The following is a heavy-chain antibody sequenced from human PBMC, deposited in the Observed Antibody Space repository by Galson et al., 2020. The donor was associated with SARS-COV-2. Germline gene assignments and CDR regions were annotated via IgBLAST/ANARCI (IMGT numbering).Heavy chain of an antibody. CDR2: INWNGGST. D-gene: IGHD6-13*01. Sequence: GESLKISCAASGFTFDDYGMSWVRQAPGKGLEWVSGINWNGGSTGYADSVKGRFTISRDNAKNSLYLQMNSLRAEDTALYHCARDEQQLVTASYGMDVWGQGTTVTVSS. CDR1: GFTFDDYG. J-gene: IGHJ6*02. CDR3: ARDEQQLVTASYGMDV. V-gene: IGHV3-20*01.